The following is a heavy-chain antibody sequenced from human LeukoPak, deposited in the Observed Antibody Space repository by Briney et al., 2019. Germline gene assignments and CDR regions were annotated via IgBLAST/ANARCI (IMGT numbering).Heavy chain of an antibody. CDR3: ARDAFDYYGMDV. J-gene: IGHJ6*02. V-gene: IGHV1-2*02. CDR1: GYTFYGYY. CDR2: INCNSGGT. Sequence: ASVRVSCKASGYTFYGYYVNWVRQAPGQGLEWIGWINCNSGGTNYAQRFQGRVTMTRDTSTSTAYMELSRLTSDDTAVYYCARDAFDYYGMDVWGQGTTVTVPS.